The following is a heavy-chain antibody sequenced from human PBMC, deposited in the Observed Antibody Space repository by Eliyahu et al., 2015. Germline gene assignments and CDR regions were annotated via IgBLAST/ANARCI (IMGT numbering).Heavy chain of an antibody. CDR3: ARQNCGGDCYSLLYYFDY. Sequence: QLQLQESGPGLVKPSETLSLTCTVSXGSISSXSXYWGWIRQPPGKGLEWIGSIYYSGSTYYNPSLKSRVTISVDTSKNQFSLKLSSVTAADTAVYYCARQNCGGDCYSLLYYFDYWGQRTLVTVSS. CDR2: IYYSGST. J-gene: IGHJ4*02. CDR1: XGSISSXSXY. V-gene: IGHV4-39*01. D-gene: IGHD2-21*02.